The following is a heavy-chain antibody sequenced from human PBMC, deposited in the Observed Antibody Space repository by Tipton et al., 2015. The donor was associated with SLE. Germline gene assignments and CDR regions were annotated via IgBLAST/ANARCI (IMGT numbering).Heavy chain of an antibody. CDR3: AKDKRYHCSGGSCYWYFDY. CDR2: ITWDGSNT. V-gene: IGHV3-43*01. J-gene: IGHJ4*02. D-gene: IGHD2-15*01. Sequence: SLRLSCAASGFTFDDYSMHWVRQSPGKGLGRVSFITWDGSNTNYADSVKGRITISRDNSKNSLYLQMNSLRIEDSALYYCAKDKRYHCSGGSCYWYFDYWGQGTLVTVSS. CDR1: GFTFDDYS.